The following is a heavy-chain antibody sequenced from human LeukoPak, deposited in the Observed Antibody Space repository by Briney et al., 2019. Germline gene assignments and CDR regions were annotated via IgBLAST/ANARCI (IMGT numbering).Heavy chain of an antibody. V-gene: IGHV3-30*04. Sequence: GRSLRLSCAASGFTFSSYAMHWVRQAPGKGLEWVAVISYDGSNTYYADSVKGRFTISRDNSKNTLYLQMNSLRAEDTAVYYCARLYGSGWYFDYWGQGTLVTVSS. CDR2: ISYDGSNT. J-gene: IGHJ4*02. CDR3: ARLYGSGWYFDY. CDR1: GFTFSSYA. D-gene: IGHD6-19*01.